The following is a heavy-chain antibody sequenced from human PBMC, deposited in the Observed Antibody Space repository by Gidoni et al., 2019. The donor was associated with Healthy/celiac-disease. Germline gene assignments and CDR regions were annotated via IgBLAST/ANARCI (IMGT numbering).Heavy chain of an antibody. CDR1: GYSFTSYW. V-gene: IGHV5-51*01. D-gene: IGHD2-2*02. CDR3: ARHHCSSTSCYRSWFDP. CDR2: IYPGDSDT. Sequence: EVQLVQSGAEVTKPGQSLKISCKGSGYSFTSYWIGWVRQMPGKGLEWLGIIYPGDSDTRYSPSFQGQVTISADKSISTAYLQWSSLKASDTAMYYCARHHCSSTSCYRSWFDPWGQGTLVTVSS. J-gene: IGHJ5*02.